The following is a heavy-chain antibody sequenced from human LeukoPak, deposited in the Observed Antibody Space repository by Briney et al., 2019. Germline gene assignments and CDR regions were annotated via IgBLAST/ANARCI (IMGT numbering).Heavy chain of an antibody. Sequence: PGGSLRLSCAASGFIFNSHSMNWVRQAPGKGLEWVSSISSTSSYIYYADSVKSRFTISRDNAKNSLYLQMNSLRAEDTAIYYCVRDLQRHYLGVAVAGRRRWFDPWGQGTLVIVSS. CDR2: ISSTSSYI. V-gene: IGHV3-21*01. CDR1: GFIFNSHS. CDR3: VRDLQRHYLGVAVAGRRRWFDP. J-gene: IGHJ5*02. D-gene: IGHD6-13*01.